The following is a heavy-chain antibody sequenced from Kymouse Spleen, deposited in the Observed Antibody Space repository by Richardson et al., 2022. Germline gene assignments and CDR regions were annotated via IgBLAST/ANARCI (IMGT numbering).Heavy chain of an antibody. V-gene: IGHV3-48*02. J-gene: IGHJ6*02. CDR1: GFTFSSYS. CDR3: ARDPYYDILTGYSPCGMDV. Sequence: EVQLVESGGGLVQPGGSLRLSCAASGFTFSSYSMNWVRQAPGKGLEWVSYISSSSSTIYYADSVKGRFTISRDNAKNSLYLQMNSLRDEDTAVYYCARDPYYDILTGYSPCGMDVWGQGTTVTVSS. D-gene: IGHD3-9*01. CDR2: ISSSSSTI.